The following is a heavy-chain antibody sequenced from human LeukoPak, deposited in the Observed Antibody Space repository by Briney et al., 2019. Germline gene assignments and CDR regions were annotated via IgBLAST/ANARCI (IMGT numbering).Heavy chain of an antibody. D-gene: IGHD3-22*01. Sequence: AASVKVSCKASGYTFTSYGISWVRQAPGQGLEWMGWISAYNGNTNYAQKLQGRVTMTTDTSTSTAYMELRSLRSDDTAVYYCATLNYYDSSGYYSHAGLDYWGQGTLVTVSS. CDR2: ISAYNGNT. J-gene: IGHJ4*02. CDR1: GYTFTSYG. V-gene: IGHV1-18*01. CDR3: ATLNYYDSSGYYSHAGLDY.